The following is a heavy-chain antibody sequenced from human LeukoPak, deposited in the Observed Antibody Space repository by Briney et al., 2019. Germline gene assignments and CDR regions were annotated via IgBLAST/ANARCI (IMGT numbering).Heavy chain of an antibody. CDR1: GFTFSSYE. V-gene: IGHV3-48*03. D-gene: IGHD3-3*01. CDR2: ISSSGSTI. Sequence: GGSLRLSCAASGFTFSSYEMNWVRQAPGKGLEWVSYISSSGSTIYYADSVKGRFTISRDNAKNSLYLQMNSLRAEDTAVYYCARGSWRDAFDIWGQGTMVTVSS. J-gene: IGHJ3*02. CDR3: ARGSWRDAFDI.